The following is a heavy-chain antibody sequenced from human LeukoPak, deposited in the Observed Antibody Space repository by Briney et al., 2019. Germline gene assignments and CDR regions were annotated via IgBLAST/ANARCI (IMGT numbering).Heavy chain of an antibody. J-gene: IGHJ4*02. CDR1: RFTFSNYG. Sequence: GGSLRLSCAASRFTFSNYGVNWVRQAPGKGLEWVSSISSSSRDINYADSVKGRFTISRDNAWNSLYLQMNSLRAEDTAVYYCARDSDSSGHYYMDYFDYWGQGALVTVSS. CDR3: ARDSDSSGHYYMDYFDY. CDR2: ISSSSRDI. D-gene: IGHD3-22*01. V-gene: IGHV3-21*01.